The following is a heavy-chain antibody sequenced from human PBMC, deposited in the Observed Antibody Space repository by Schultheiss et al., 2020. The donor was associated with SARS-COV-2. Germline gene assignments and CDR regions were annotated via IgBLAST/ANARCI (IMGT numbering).Heavy chain of an antibody. Sequence: GESVKISCAASGFTVSSNYMSWVRQAPGKGLEWVSAISGSGGSTYYADSVKGRFTISRDNSKNTLYLQMNSLRAEDTAVYYCAREGAGVDYWGQGTLVTVSS. CDR3: AREGAGVDY. D-gene: IGHD1-26*01. CDR1: GFTVSSNY. J-gene: IGHJ4*02. V-gene: IGHV3-23*01. CDR2: ISGSGGST.